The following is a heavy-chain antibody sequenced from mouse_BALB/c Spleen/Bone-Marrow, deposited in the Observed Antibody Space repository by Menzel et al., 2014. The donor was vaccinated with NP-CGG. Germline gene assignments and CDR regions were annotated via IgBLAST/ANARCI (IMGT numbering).Heavy chain of an antibody. V-gene: IGHV1-62-2*01. J-gene: IGHJ3*01. CDR1: GYTFTEYI. Sequence: VQLQQSGAELVKPGASVKLSCKASGYTFTEYIIHWVKQRSGQGLEWIGWFYPGSGSIKYNEKFKDKATLTADKSSSTAYMQLNSLTSEDFAVYYCAREARTGAWFAYWGRGTLVTVSA. CDR3: AREARTGAWFAY. CDR2: FYPGSGSI. D-gene: IGHD4-1*01.